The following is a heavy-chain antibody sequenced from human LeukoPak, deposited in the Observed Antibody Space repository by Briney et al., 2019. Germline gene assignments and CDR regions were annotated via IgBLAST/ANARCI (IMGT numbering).Heavy chain of an antibody. CDR2: MNPNSDNT. V-gene: IGHV1-8*01. J-gene: IGHJ4*02. CDR1: GYTFTSYD. D-gene: IGHD1-26*01. Sequence: ASVKVSCKASGYTFTSYDINWVRQVTGQGLEWMGWMNPNSDNTGYAQKFQGRVTMTRNTSISTAYMELGSLRSEDTAVYYCARGQRGWEPDYWGQGTLVTVSS. CDR3: ARGQRGWEPDY.